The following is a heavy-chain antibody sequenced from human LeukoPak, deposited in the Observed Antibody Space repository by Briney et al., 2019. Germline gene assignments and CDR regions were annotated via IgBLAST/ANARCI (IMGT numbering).Heavy chain of an antibody. V-gene: IGHV1-69*05. CDR2: IIPIFGTA. CDR3: ASQLYSSSSALVYYYYYMDV. CDR1: GGTFSSYA. J-gene: IGHJ6*03. D-gene: IGHD6-6*01. Sequence: SVKVSCKASGGTFSSYAISWVRQAPGQGLEWMGGIIPIFGTANYAQKFQGRVTTTTDESTSTAYMELSSLRSEDTAVYYCASQLYSSSSALVYYYYYMDVWGKGTTVTVSS.